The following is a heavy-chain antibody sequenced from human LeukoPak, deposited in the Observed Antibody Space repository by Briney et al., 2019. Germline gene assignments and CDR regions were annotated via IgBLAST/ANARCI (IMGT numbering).Heavy chain of an antibody. V-gene: IGHV4-34*01. CDR3: ARGRLPFSGIFDY. D-gene: IGHD1-26*01. CDR2: INHSGST. J-gene: IGHJ4*02. Sequence: PSETLSLTCAVYGGSFSGYYWSWIRQPPGKGLEWIGEINHSGSTNYNPSLKSRVTISVDTSKNQFSLKLSSVTAADTAVYYCARGRLPFSGIFDYWGQGTLVTVSS. CDR1: GGSFSGYY.